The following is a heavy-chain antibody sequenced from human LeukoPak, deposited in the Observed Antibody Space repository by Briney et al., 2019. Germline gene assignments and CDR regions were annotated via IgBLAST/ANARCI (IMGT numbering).Heavy chain of an antibody. D-gene: IGHD6-6*01. CDR1: GGSISSGGYS. CDR2: IYHSGST. CDR3: ARGGDYGIAARTPYYYYYGMDV. V-gene: IGHV4-30-2*01. J-gene: IGHJ6*02. Sequence: SQTLSLTCAVSGGSISSGGYSWSWIRQPPGKGLEWIGYIYHSGSTYYNPSLKSRVTISVDRSKNQFSLKLSSVTAADTAVYCCARGGDYGIAARTPYYYYYGMDVWGQGTTVTVSS.